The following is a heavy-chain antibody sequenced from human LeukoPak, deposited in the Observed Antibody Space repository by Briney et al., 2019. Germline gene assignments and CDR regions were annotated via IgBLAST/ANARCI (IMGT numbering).Heavy chain of an antibody. CDR1: GGSISSGDYY. D-gene: IGHD5-18*01. CDR3: ATSRSGYSYADY. Sequence: SQTLSLTCTVSGGSISSGDYYWSWIRQPPGKGLEWIGYIYYSGSTYYNPSLKSRVTISVDTSKSQFSLKLRSVTAADTAMCYCATSRSGYSYADYWGQGTLVTVSS. J-gene: IGHJ4*02. V-gene: IGHV4-30-4*01. CDR2: IYYSGST.